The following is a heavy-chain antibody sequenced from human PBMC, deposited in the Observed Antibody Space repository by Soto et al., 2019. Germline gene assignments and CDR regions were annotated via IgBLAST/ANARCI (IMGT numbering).Heavy chain of an antibody. D-gene: IGHD3-3*01. CDR3: ARLFWSVYNYYMGV. V-gene: IGHV1-69*02. CDR1: GGTFSSYT. CDR2: IIPILGIA. Sequence: QVQLVQSGAEVKKPGSSVKVSCKASGGTFSSYTISWVRQAPGQGLEWMGRIIPILGIANYAQKFQGRVTITADKSTSTDYMELSSLRSEDTAVYYCARLFWSVYNYYMGVWGKEATVTVSS. J-gene: IGHJ6*03.